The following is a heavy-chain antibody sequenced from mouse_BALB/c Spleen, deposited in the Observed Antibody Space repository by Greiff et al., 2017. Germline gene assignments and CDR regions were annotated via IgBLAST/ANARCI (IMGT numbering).Heavy chain of an antibody. CDR2: ISYSGST. CDR1: GDSITSGY. D-gene: IGHD2-4*01. J-gene: IGHJ2*01. Sequence: EVKLKESGPSLVKPSQTLSLTCSVTGDSITSGYWNWIRKFPGNKLEYMGYISYSGSTYYNPSLKSRISITRDTSKNQYYLQLNSVTTEDTATYYCARGNYDYDYFDYWGQGTTLTVSS. V-gene: IGHV3-8*02. CDR3: ARGNYDYDYFDY.